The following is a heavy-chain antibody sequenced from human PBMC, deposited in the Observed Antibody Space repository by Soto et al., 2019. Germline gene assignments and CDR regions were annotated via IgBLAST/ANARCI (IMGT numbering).Heavy chain of an antibody. D-gene: IGHD3-22*01. J-gene: IGHJ4*02. CDR1: GFTFSSYG. CDR3: AKDGAPDYYDSSGYYDY. V-gene: IGHV3-30*18. Sequence: VGSLRLSCAASGFTFSSYGMHWVRQAPGKGLEWVAVISYDGSNKYYADSVKGRFTISRDNSKNTLYLQMNSLRAEDTAVYYCAKDGAPDYYDSSGYYDYWGQGTLVTV. CDR2: ISYDGSNK.